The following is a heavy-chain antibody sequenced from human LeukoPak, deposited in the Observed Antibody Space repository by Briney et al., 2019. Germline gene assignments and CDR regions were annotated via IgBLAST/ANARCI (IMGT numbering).Heavy chain of an antibody. CDR3: AREIIVARGAFDI. CDR2: VNHRGST. J-gene: IGHJ3*02. CDR1: GGSLSGYY. V-gene: IGHV4-34*01. Sequence: PSETLSLTCAVYGGSLSGYYWSWFRQPPGKGLEWIGEVNHRGSTNYNPSLKSRVTISVDTSKNQFSLKPSSVTAADTAVYYCAREIIVARGAFDIWGQGTMVTVSS. D-gene: IGHD5-12*01.